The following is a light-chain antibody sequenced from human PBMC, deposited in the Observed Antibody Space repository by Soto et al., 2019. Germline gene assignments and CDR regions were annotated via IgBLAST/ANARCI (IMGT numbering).Light chain of an antibody. CDR1: SSDVGGYNY. J-gene: IGLJ2*01. Sequence: QSALTQPASVSGSPGQSITISCTGTSSDVGGYNYVSWYQQHPGKAPKLMIYDVSNRSSGVSNRFSGSKSGNTATLTISGLQAEDEADYYCSSYTSSNTYVVFGGGTKLTVL. V-gene: IGLV2-14*01. CDR2: DVS. CDR3: SSYTSSNTYVV.